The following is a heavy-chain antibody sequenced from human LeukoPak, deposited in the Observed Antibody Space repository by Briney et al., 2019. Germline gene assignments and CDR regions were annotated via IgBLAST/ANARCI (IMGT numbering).Heavy chain of an antibody. V-gene: IGHV3-69-1*01. CDR2: ISSSSYI. J-gene: IGHJ4*02. Sequence: GGSLRLSCTTSGFNFRAYWMGWVRQAPGKGLEWVSSISSSSYIYYADSVKGRFTISRDNAKNSLYLQMNSLRAEDTAVYYCARESVSAXXYFDYWGQGTLVTVSS. CDR3: ARESVSAXXYFDY. CDR1: GFNFRAYW. D-gene: IGHD6-25*01.